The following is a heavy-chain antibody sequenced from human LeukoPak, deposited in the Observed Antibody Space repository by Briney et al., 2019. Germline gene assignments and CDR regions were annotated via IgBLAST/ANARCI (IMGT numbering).Heavy chain of an antibody. CDR1: GFTFSDYY. CDR3: AKAKAPNQNYD. V-gene: IGHV3-11*05. J-gene: IGHJ4*02. CDR2: CSSRISFT. Sequence: GESLKISCAASGFTFSDYYMSWIRQAPGKGLEWVSYCSSRISFTNYADSVKGRFTISRDNAKNSLYLQMNSLRVEDTAVYYCAKAKAPNQNYDWGQGTMVTVSS. D-gene: IGHD1-7*01.